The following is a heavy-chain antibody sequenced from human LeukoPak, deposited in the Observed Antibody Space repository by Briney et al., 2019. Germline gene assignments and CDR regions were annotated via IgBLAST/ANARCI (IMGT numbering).Heavy chain of an antibody. CDR3: ARGWLATRDKIPLDY. D-gene: IGHD6-19*01. CDR1: GGSISSGDYY. V-gene: IGHV4-30-4*01. CDR2: IYYSGST. J-gene: IGHJ4*02. Sequence: SETLSLTCTVSGGSISSGDYYWSWIRQPPGKGLEWIGYIYYSGSTYYNPSLKSRVTISVDASKNQFSLKLSSVTAADTAVYYCARGWLATRDKIPLDYWGQGTLVTVSS.